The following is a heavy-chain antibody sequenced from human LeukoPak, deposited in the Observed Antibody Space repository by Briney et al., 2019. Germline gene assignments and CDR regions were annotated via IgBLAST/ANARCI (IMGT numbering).Heavy chain of an antibody. D-gene: IGHD5-18*01. CDR1: GFAFGDYS. CDR2: ISTSGLST. CDR3: AKALKRGYSYGPADY. V-gene: IGHV3-48*01. Sequence: GGSLRLSCAASGFAFGDYSMNWVRQAPGKGLEWVSYISTSGLSTYYADSVKGRFTISRDNAKNSLYLQTNGLRAEDTAVYYCAKALKRGYSYGPADYWGQGTLVTVSS. J-gene: IGHJ4*02.